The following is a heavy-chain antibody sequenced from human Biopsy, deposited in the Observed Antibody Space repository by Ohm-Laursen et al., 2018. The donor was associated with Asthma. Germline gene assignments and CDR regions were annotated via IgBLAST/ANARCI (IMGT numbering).Heavy chain of an antibody. CDR1: GFTFSSYV. Sequence: SLRLSCTASGFTFSSYVMHWVRQAPGKGLEWVAVISYDGSNKYYADSVKGRFTISRDNSKNTLYLQMNSLRAEDTAVYYCAKDVGWELPQYYFDYWGQGTLVTVSS. J-gene: IGHJ4*02. CDR2: ISYDGSNK. D-gene: IGHD1-26*01. CDR3: AKDVGWELPQYYFDY. V-gene: IGHV3-30*18.